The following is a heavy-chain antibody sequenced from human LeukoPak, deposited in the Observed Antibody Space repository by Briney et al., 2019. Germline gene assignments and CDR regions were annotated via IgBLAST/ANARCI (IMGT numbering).Heavy chain of an antibody. Sequence: SETLSLTCTVSGYSISSGYYWGWIRQPPGKGLEWIGSIYHSGSTYYNPSLKSRVTISVDTSKNQFSLKLSSVTAADTAVYYCARLRQLVKIGNNWFDPWGQGTLVTVSS. D-gene: IGHD6-6*01. CDR3: ARLRQLVKIGNNWFDP. J-gene: IGHJ5*02. CDR1: GYSISSGYY. V-gene: IGHV4-38-2*02. CDR2: IYHSGST.